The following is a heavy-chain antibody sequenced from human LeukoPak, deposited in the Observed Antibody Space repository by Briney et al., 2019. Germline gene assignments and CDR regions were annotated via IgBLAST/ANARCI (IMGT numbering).Heavy chain of an antibody. CDR3: AKDRGGYCSGGGCYFDY. CDR1: GFTFDDYA. CDR2: ISWNSGSI. D-gene: IGHD2-15*01. Sequence: PGGSLRLSYAASGFTFDDYAMHWVRQAPGKGLEWVSGISWNSGSIGYADSVKGRFTISRDNAKNSLYLQMNSLRAEDTALYYCAKDRGGYCSGGGCYFDYWGQGTLVTVSS. J-gene: IGHJ4*02. V-gene: IGHV3-9*01.